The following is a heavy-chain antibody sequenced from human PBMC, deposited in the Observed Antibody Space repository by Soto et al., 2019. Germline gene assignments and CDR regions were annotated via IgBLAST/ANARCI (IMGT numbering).Heavy chain of an antibody. Sequence: SGPTLVNPTETLTLTCTVSGFSLSNARMGVSWIRQPPGKALEWLAHIFSNDEKSYSTSLKSRLTISKDTSKSQVVLTMTNMDPVDTATYYCARIIRSGSSWYGSRDYYYYYMDVWGKGTTVTVSS. V-gene: IGHV2-26*01. J-gene: IGHJ6*03. CDR3: ARIIRSGSSWYGSRDYYYYYMDV. D-gene: IGHD6-13*01. CDR1: GFSLSNARMG. CDR2: IFSNDEK.